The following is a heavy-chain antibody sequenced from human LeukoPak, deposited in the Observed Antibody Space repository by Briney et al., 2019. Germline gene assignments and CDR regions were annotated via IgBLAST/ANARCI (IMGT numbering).Heavy chain of an antibody. V-gene: IGHV4-38-2*02. CDR2: VDHSGGT. CDR1: GYSLSSGYY. CDR3: ARSYSSSWTYFDY. Sequence: SETLSLTCTVSGYSLSSGYYWGWIRQPPGKGLEWIGSVDHSGGTNYNPSLKSRVTISVDTSKNQFSLKLSSVTAADTAVYYCARSYSSSWTYFDYWGQGTLVTVSS. D-gene: IGHD6-13*01. J-gene: IGHJ4*02.